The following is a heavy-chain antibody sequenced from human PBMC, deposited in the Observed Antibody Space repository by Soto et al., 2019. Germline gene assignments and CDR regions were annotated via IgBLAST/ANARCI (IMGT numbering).Heavy chain of an antibody. CDR3: AKQRTTVTTSFDY. CDR1: GFTFGAHP. Sequence: EVQLMESGGGLVQPGGSLTVSCAASGFTFGAHPMSWVRLAPGKGLEWVSTISGYGGSTYYPDSLKGRFIISRDNSKNTLYLQINTLRAEDTAFYFCAKQRTTVTTSFDYWGQGTLVTVSS. V-gene: IGHV3-23*01. CDR2: ISGYGGST. J-gene: IGHJ4*02. D-gene: IGHD4-17*01.